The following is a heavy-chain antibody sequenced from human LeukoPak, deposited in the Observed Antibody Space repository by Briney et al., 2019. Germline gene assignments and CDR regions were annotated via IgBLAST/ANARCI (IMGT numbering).Heavy chain of an antibody. J-gene: IGHJ2*01. CDR2: IYYSGST. CDR1: GGSISSYY. V-gene: IGHV4-59*08. CDR3: ARHTGGYSGYDYWYFDL. D-gene: IGHD5-12*01. Sequence: SETLSLSCTVSGGSISSYYWSWIRQPPGKGLEWIGYIYYSGSTNYNPSLKSRVTISVDTSKNQFSLKLSSVTAADTAVYYCARHTGGYSGYDYWYFDLWGRGTLVTVSS.